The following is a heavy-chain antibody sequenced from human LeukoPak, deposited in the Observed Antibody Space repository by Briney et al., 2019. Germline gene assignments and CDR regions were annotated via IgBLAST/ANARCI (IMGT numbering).Heavy chain of an antibody. Sequence: SQTLSLTCAISGDSVSSNSAIWIWIRQSPSRGLQWLGRTYYRSKWYNDYAVSVKSRITLNVDTSKNQFSLQLNSVTPEDTAVYYCARSSNLHYFDYWGQGTQVTVSS. J-gene: IGHJ4*02. CDR2: TYYRSKWYN. V-gene: IGHV6-1*01. CDR3: ARSSNLHYFDY. CDR1: GDSVSSNSAI.